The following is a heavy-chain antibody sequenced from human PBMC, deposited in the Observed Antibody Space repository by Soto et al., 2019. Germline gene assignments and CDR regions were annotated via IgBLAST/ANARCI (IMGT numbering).Heavy chain of an antibody. D-gene: IGHD6-13*01. Sequence: PGGSLRLSCAVSRFTSGCHAMNWVRQAPGKGLEWVSTISSNGEKTHYADSVKGRFIISSDNSSNTVALQMNSLRVEDTAVYYCVSWVSAHFDSWGHGTPVTVSS. CDR2: ISSNGEKT. CDR3: VSWVSAHFDS. V-gene: IGHV3-23*01. J-gene: IGHJ4*01. CDR1: RFTSGCHA.